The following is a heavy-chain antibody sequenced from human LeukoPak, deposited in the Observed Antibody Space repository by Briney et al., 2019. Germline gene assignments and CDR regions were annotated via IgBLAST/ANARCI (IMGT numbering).Heavy chain of an antibody. CDR2: VYYSGST. CDR1: GDSVSSGSSY. D-gene: IGHD2-15*01. J-gene: IGHJ4*02. V-gene: IGHV4-61*01. CDR3: AGGGCSGGSCREGYFDY. Sequence: SETLSLTCIVSGDSVSSGSSYWSWLRQPPGKGLEWIGYVYYSGSTNYNPSLKSRVTISVDTSKNQFSLNLNSVTAADTAVYHCAGGGCSGGSCREGYFDYWGQGTLVTVSS.